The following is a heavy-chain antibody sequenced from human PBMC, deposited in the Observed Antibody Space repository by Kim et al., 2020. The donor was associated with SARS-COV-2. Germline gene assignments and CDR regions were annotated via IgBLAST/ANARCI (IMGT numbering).Heavy chain of an antibody. Sequence: SETLSLTCTVSGDSISKSIFYWGWIRQSPEKGLEWIGGVFFSGSTYYNPSLQSRVTISVDTSRNQFSLRLSSVTAADTGVYYCARPVDPGHQLVLNAFNVWGPGTMVTVSS. CDR1: GDSISKSIFY. V-gene: IGHV4-39*01. CDR3: ARPVDPGHQLVLNAFNV. D-gene: IGHD3-22*01. CDR2: VFFSGST. J-gene: IGHJ3*01.